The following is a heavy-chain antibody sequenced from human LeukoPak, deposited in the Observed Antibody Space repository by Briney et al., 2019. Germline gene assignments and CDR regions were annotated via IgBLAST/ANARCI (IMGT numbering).Heavy chain of an antibody. CDR2: IRYDGSNK. J-gene: IGHJ4*02. V-gene: IGHV3-30*02. Sequence: PGGSLRLSCAASGFTFSSYGMHWVRQAPGKGLEWVAFIRYDGSNKYYADSVKGRFTISRDNSKNTLYLQMNSLRAEDTAVYYCAKEWGTVTRYYFDYWGQGTLVTVSS. CDR1: GFTFSSYG. D-gene: IGHD4-17*01. CDR3: AKEWGTVTRYYFDY.